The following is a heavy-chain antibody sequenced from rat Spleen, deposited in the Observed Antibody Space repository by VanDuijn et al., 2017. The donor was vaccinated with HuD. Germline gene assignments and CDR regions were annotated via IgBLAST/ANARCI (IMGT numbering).Heavy chain of an antibody. CDR2: ISYDGSKT. J-gene: IGHJ1*01. V-gene: IGHV5-29*01. CDR1: GFTFGDFY. CDR3: TRRGYLSDWYFDL. D-gene: IGHD4-4*01. Sequence: EVQLVESDGGLVQPGRSLKLSCAASGFTFGDFYMAWVRQAPAKGLEWVTTISYDGSKTYYRDSVKGRFPISRDNARSTLNLHMDSLRSEDTAIYYCTRRGYLSDWYFDLWGPGTMVTVSS.